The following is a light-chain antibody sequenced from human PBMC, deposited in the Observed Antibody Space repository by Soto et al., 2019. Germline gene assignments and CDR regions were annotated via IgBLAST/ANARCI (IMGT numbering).Light chain of an antibody. V-gene: IGLV2-8*01. J-gene: IGLJ1*01. CDR2: EVT. CDR3: TSYAGRDNYV. CDR1: SSDVGGYNY. Sequence: QSVLTQPPSASGSPGQSVTTSCTGTSSDVGGYNYVSWYQQHPGKAPKLMIYEVTKRPSGVPDRFSGSKSGNTASLTVSGLQTEDEADYYCTSYAGRDNYVFGTGTKVTVL.